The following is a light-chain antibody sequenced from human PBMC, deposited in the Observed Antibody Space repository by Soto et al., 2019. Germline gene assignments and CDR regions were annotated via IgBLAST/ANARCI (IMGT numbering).Light chain of an antibody. Sequence: QSVLTQAPSVSAAAGQTVTISCSGSGSNIGSKYVSWYQQVPGAVPKLLIYYDNRRPSGIPDRFSASKSGTSATLGITGLQTGDEADYYCGTWDTSLGGGLFGGGTKLTVL. CDR1: GSNIGSKY. V-gene: IGLV1-51*01. CDR3: GTWDTSLGGGL. J-gene: IGLJ2*01. CDR2: YDN.